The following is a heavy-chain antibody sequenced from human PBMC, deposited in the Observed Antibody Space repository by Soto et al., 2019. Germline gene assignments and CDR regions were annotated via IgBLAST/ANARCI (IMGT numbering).Heavy chain of an antibody. Sequence: GESLKISCSASGFTFSSYAMHWVRQAPGKGLEYVSAISSNGGSTYYADSVKGRFTISRDNSKNTLYLQMSSLRAEDTAVYYCVNGYCSSTSCPRKAFDIWGQGTMVTVSS. CDR2: ISSNGGST. CDR1: GFTFSSYA. CDR3: VNGYCSSTSCPRKAFDI. D-gene: IGHD2-2*01. J-gene: IGHJ3*02. V-gene: IGHV3-64D*08.